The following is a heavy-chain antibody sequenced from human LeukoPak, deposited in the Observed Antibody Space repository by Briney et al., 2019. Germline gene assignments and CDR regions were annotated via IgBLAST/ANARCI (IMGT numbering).Heavy chain of an antibody. D-gene: IGHD6-19*01. CDR2: ISGGGDGT. Sequence: GGSLRLSCAASGFTFSSYAMSWVRQGPGKGLQWVAAISGGGDGTTYAESVKGRFSVSRDNSKNTLYLQMNSLRAEDTAVYFCAKHVIDARVAGQWGQGTLVTVSS. J-gene: IGHJ4*02. V-gene: IGHV3-23*01. CDR1: GFTFSSYA. CDR3: AKHVIDARVAGQ.